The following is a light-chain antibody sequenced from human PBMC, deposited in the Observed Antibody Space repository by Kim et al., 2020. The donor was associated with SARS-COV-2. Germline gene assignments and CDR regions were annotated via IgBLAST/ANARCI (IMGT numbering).Light chain of an antibody. Sequence: QSALTQPPSVSGSPGQSVTISCTGTFSDIGTYNRVSWYQQPPGTAPKLLIYAVSNRPSGVPDRFSGSKSGNTASLIISGLQAEDEADYYCTSYTSSSTYVFGTGTKVHRP. V-gene: IGLV2-18*02. CDR2: AVS. CDR1: FSDIGTYNR. J-gene: IGLJ1*01. CDR3: TSYTSSSTYV.